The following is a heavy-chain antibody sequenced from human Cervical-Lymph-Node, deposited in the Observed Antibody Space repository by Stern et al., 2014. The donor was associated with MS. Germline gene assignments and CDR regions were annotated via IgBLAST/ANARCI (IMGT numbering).Heavy chain of an antibody. Sequence: QVQLVQSGSELKKPGASVKVSCKASGYIFTRYAMNWVRQAPGQGLEWMGWIDTDTGNPTYAQAFIRRFAFSLDISVGTAYLQISSLKAEDTAVYYCARRPNYYYGMDVWGQGTTVTVSS. CDR1: GYIFTRYA. V-gene: IGHV7-4-1*02. J-gene: IGHJ6*02. D-gene: IGHD5-24*01. CDR3: ARRPNYYYGMDV. CDR2: IDTDTGNP.